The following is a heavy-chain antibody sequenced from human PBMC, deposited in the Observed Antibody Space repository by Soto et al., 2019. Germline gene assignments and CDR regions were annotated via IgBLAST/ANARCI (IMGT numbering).Heavy chain of an antibody. CDR1: GYTFTSYY. Sequence: ASVKVSCKASGYTFTSYYMHWVRQAPGQGLEWMGIINPSGGSTSYAHKFQGRVTMTRDTSTSTVYMELSSLRSEDTAVYYCARCITGTTRVNAFDIWGQGTMVTVSS. J-gene: IGHJ3*02. D-gene: IGHD1-20*01. V-gene: IGHV1-46*03. CDR3: ARCITGTTRVNAFDI. CDR2: INPSGGST.